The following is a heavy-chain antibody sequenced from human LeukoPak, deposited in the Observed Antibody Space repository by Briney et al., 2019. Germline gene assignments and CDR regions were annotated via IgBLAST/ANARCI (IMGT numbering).Heavy chain of an antibody. J-gene: IGHJ5*02. CDR1: GGSISSGSYY. D-gene: IGHD6-19*01. V-gene: IGHV4-61*02. CDR2: IYASGST. CDR3: ARDTYSSGWGSRPAGGFGP. Sequence: SETLSLTCTVSGGSISSGSYYWSWIRQPAGKGLEWIGRIYASGSTNYNPSLKSRVTISVDTSKNQFSLKLSSVTAADTAVYYCARDTYSSGWGSRPAGGFGPWGQGTLVTVSS.